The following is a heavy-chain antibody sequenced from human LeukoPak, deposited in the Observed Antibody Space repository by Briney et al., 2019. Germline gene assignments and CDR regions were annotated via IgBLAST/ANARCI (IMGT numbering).Heavy chain of an antibody. CDR1: GFTFDDYA. J-gene: IGHJ3*02. Sequence: GGSLRLSCAASGFTFDDYAMHWVRQAPGKGLEWVSGISWNSGSIGYADSVRGRFTISRDNAKNSLYLQMNSLRAEDTALYYCAKDCHHSSSDAFDIWGQGTMVTVSS. D-gene: IGHD6-13*01. CDR2: ISWNSGSI. V-gene: IGHV3-9*01. CDR3: AKDCHHSSSDAFDI.